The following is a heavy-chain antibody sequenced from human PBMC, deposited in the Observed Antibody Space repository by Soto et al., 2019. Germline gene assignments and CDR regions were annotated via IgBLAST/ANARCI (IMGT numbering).Heavy chain of an antibody. J-gene: IGHJ1*01. CDR2: ISYDGSEK. CDR1: GFALSDYA. D-gene: IGHD4-17*01. V-gene: IGHV3-30*04. Sequence: AGGSLRLSCEASGFALSDYAMHWVRQAPGEGLEWVAIISYDGSEKKYADSVKGRFTISRDNSKNTLYLQMNSLRAEDTAVYYCAKDLGGDYFEAAEYFQHWGQGTLVTVSS. CDR3: AKDLGGDYFEAAEYFQH.